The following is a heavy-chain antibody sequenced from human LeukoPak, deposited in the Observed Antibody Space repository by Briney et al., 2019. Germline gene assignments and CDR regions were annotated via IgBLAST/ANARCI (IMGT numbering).Heavy chain of an antibody. Sequence: SETLSLTCGVSGDSISSHDWWSWVRQPPGKGLEWIGEIHHSGSTNYNPSLKSRVTISVDKSKNQFSLKLSSVTAADTAVYYCARAVDSGSWYVGNWFDPWGQGTLVTVSS. CDR2: IHHSGST. J-gene: IGHJ5*02. D-gene: IGHD6-13*01. CDR1: GDSISSHDW. V-gene: IGHV4-4*02. CDR3: ARAVDSGSWYVGNWFDP.